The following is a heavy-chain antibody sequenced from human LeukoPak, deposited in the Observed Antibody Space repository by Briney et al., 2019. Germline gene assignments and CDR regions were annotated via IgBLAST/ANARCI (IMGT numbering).Heavy chain of an antibody. CDR3: ARDPQNYYDSSGSFDY. CDR2: IYHSGST. D-gene: IGHD3-22*01. V-gene: IGHV4-38-2*02. Sequence: SETLSLTCTVSGYSISSGYYWGWIRQPPGKGLEWIGCIYHSGSTYYNPSLKSRVTISVDTSKNQFSLKLSSVTAADTAVYYCARDPQNYYDSSGSFDYWGQGTLVTVSS. CDR1: GYSISSGYY. J-gene: IGHJ4*02.